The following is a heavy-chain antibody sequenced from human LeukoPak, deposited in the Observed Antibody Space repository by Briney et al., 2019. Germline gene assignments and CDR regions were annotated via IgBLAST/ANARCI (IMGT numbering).Heavy chain of an antibody. D-gene: IGHD1-26*01. CDR2: ISDSGSRT. Sequence: PGVSLRLSCAASGFTFSSFPMSWVRQAPGKGLEWVSGISDSGSRTYYADSVKGRFTISRDTSKNTLYLQMNSLRAEDTAVYYCAKDLSYGNFYYYYLEVWGKGTTVTVSS. CDR3: AKDLSYGNFYYYYLEV. CDR1: GFTFSSFP. V-gene: IGHV3-23*01. J-gene: IGHJ6*03.